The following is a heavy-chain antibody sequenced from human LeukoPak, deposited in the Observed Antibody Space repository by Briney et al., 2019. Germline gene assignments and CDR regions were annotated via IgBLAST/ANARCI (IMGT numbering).Heavy chain of an antibody. CDR2: IYYSGST. CDR1: GGSISSYY. D-gene: IGHD6-19*01. CDR3: ARDSAYSSGWYDIAFDI. J-gene: IGHJ3*02. V-gene: IGHV4-59*01. Sequence: PSETLSLTCTVSGGSISSYYWSWIRQPPGKGLEWIGYIYYSGSTNYNPSLKSRVTIAVDTSKNQFSLKLSSVTAADTAVYYCARDSAYSSGWYDIAFDIWGQGTMVTVSS.